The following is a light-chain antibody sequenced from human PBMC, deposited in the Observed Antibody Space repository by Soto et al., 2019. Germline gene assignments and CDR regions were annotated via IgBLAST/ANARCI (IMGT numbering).Light chain of an antibody. CDR2: DAT. Sequence: DIQMTQSPSSLSASVGDRVAITCRASQSISTYLNWYQQKPGKAPKVLIYDATSLQSGVPSRFSGSGSGTDFALTITSLQAEDFATYYCQQSYSTPHTFGQGTKVDIK. CDR1: QSISTY. J-gene: IGKJ1*01. CDR3: QQSYSTPHT. V-gene: IGKV1-39*01.